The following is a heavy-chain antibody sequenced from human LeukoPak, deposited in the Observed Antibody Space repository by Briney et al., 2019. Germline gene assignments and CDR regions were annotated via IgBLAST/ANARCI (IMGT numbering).Heavy chain of an antibody. CDR3: AKGDPFRVEMATNFDY. V-gene: IGHV3-23*01. CDR1: GFTFSSYA. CDR2: ISGSGGST. J-gene: IGHJ4*02. D-gene: IGHD5-24*01. Sequence: PGGSLRLSCAASGFTFSSYAMSWVRQAPGKGLEWVSAISGSGGSTYYADSVKGRFTISRDNSKNTLYLQMNSLRAEDTAVYYCAKGDPFRVEMATNFDYWGQGTLVTVSS.